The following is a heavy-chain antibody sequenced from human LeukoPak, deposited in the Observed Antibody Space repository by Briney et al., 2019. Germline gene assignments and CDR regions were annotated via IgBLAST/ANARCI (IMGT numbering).Heavy chain of an antibody. CDR3: ARDIVATDDAFDI. D-gene: IGHD5-12*01. V-gene: IGHV3-66*01. J-gene: IGHJ3*02. Sequence: GGSLRLSCAASGFTVSNTYMSWVRQSPGKGLEWVSVIYSGGNTYYADSVKGRFTISRDNSKNTLYLQMNSLRAEDTAVYYCARDIVATDDAFDIWGQGTMVTVSS. CDR2: IYSGGNT. CDR1: GFTVSNTY.